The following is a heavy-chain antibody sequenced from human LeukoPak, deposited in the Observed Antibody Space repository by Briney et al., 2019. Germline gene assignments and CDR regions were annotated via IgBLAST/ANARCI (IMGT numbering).Heavy chain of an antibody. J-gene: IGHJ4*02. V-gene: IGHV3-15*01. CDR1: GFNFTNAW. CDR3: TTPTDLAY. CDR2: IKGKPDGATI. Sequence: GGSLRLSCAAAGFNFTNAWMSWVRQAPGKGLEWVGRIKGKPDGATIAHAAPVKGRFTISRDDSRGSLYLQMNSLKTEDTAVYYCTTPTDLAYWGQGALVTVSS.